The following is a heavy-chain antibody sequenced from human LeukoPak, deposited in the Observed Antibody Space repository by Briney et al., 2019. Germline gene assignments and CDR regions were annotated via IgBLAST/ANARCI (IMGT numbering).Heavy chain of an antibody. CDR2: ISGSSGSA. D-gene: IGHD1-26*01. V-gene: IGHV3-23*01. CDR1: GFTFSTYA. CDR3: AKDAHSGSYPHY. J-gene: IGHJ4*02. Sequence: GGSLRLSCAASGFTFSTYAMNWIRQAPGKGLEWVSVISGSSGSANYADSVKGRFTISRDNSKNTLYLQMNSLRAEDTAVYYCAKDAHSGSYPHYWAQGTLVTVSS.